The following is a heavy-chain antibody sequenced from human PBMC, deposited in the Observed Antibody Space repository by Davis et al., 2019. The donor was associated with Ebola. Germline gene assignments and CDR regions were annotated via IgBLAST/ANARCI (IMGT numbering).Heavy chain of an antibody. CDR1: GFTFSDYY. V-gene: IGHV3-11*04. D-gene: IGHD5-12*01. Sequence: GESLKISCAASGFTFSDYYMTWIRQAPGRGLEWVSYIGYSGSTMYYADSVKGRFTISRDDAKNSVYLQMNSLRDEDTAVYYCARDRSGYGYYYYGMDVWGQGTTVTVSS. CDR3: ARDRSGYGYYYYGMDV. CDR2: IGYSGSTM. J-gene: IGHJ6*02.